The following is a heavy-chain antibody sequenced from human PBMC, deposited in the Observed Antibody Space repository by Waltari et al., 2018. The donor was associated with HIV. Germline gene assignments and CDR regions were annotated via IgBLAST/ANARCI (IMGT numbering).Heavy chain of an antibody. CDR3: ARAGNDLDY. CDR1: GGYISDSSW. Sequence: QVQLQESGPGLVKPSGTLSLTCAVSGGYISDSSWWTWVRQPPGKGLEWIGEIYHSGSTNYNPSLLSRVTISLDKSKNQFSLRLTSVTAADTAVYYCARAGNDLDYWGQGTLVAVSS. CDR2: IYHSGST. J-gene: IGHJ4*02. V-gene: IGHV4-4*02.